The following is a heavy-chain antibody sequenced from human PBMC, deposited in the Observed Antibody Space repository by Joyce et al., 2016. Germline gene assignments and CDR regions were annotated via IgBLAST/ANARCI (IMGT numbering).Heavy chain of an antibody. V-gene: IGHV4-38-2*01. CDR1: CYIISSGHY. CDR3: ARRDGAFDI. Sequence: QLQLQESGPGLVKPSETLSLTCAVSCYIISSGHYWGWIRQPPGKGLEWVGTVYPRGNTFYNPSLEGRVTISVDTSKNQFSLKLTSVTAADTAVYYCARRDGAFDIWGQGTMVTVSS. CDR2: VYPRGNT. J-gene: IGHJ3*02.